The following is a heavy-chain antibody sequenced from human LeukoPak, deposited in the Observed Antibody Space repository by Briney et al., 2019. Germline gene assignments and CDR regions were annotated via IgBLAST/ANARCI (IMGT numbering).Heavy chain of an antibody. CDR3: ARLPHRLVVATAMYWFDP. D-gene: IGHD2-2*01. CDR2: ISAYNGHT. J-gene: IGHJ5*02. V-gene: IGHV1-18*01. CDR1: GYIFTNYG. Sequence: ASVKVSCKASGYIFTNYGLIWVRQAPGQGLEWMGWISAYNGHTKYAQKLQGRVTMTMDTSTTTASMELRSLRSDDTAVYYCARLPHRLVVATAMYWFDPWGQGTLVTVSS.